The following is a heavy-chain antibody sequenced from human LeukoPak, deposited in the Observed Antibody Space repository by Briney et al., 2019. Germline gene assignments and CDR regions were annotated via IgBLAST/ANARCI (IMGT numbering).Heavy chain of an antibody. Sequence: GGSLRLSCAASGFTVSSNYMGWVRQAPGKGLEWVSVIYSGGSTYYADSVKGRFTISRDNSKNTLYLQMNSLRAEDTAVYYCASPIAAVAGTGYFQHWGQGTLVTVSS. V-gene: IGHV3-53*01. J-gene: IGHJ1*01. CDR3: ASPIAAVAGTGYFQH. CDR1: GFTVSSNY. CDR2: IYSGGST. D-gene: IGHD6-19*01.